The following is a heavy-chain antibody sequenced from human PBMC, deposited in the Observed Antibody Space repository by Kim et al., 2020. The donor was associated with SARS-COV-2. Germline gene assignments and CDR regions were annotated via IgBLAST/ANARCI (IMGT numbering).Heavy chain of an antibody. V-gene: IGHV3-21*01. CDR1: GFTFSSYS. CDR3: ARGTKVNSSSWYEPPLRH. Sequence: GGSLRLSCAASGFTFSSYSMNWVRQAPGKGLEWVSSISSSSSYIYYADSVKGRFTISRDNAKNSLYLQMNSLRAEDTAVYYCARGTKVNSSSWYEPPLRHWGQGTLVTVSS. CDR2: ISSSSSYI. J-gene: IGHJ4*02. D-gene: IGHD6-13*01.